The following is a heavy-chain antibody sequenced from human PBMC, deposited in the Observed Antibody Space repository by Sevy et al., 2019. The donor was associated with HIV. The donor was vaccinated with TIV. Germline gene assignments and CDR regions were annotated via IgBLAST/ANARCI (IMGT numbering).Heavy chain of an antibody. CDR1: GGSCGSISDYY. V-gene: IGHV4-59*01. Sequence: SETLSLTCSVSGGSCGSISDYYWSWIRQPPGKGLEWIGYINYSRSTKFNPSLKSRVTISVDTSKNQFSLKLTSVTAADTAVYYCARGGTSLFAPWGQGTLVTVSS. D-gene: IGHD2-15*01. CDR3: ARGGTSLFAP. J-gene: IGHJ5*02. CDR2: INYSRST.